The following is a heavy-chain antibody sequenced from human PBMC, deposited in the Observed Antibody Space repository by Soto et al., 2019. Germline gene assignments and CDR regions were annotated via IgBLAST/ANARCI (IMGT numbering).Heavy chain of an antibody. D-gene: IGHD3-10*01. CDR1: GFTFSSYA. Sequence: GGSLRLSCAASGFTFSSYAMSWVRQAPGKGLEWVSAISGSGGSTYYADSVKGRFTISRDNSKNTLYLQMNSLRAEDTAVYYCAKEYGSGSYYYYSMDVWGQGTTVTVSS. J-gene: IGHJ6*02. CDR2: ISGSGGST. CDR3: AKEYGSGSYYYYSMDV. V-gene: IGHV3-23*01.